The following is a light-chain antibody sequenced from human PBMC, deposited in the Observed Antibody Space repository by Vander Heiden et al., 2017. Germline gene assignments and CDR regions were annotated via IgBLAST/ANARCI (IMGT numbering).Light chain of an antibody. V-gene: IGLV3-21*02. Sequence: SYVLTQPPSGSVPPGQPATLTCGGDNLGSKRVNWDTQKPGQAPVLVVYDNFDRPSGIPERFSGSNSGNTATLTISRVEAGDEAAYYCQVWDSGRTQVVLGGGTKLTVL. CDR2: DNF. J-gene: IGLJ2*01. CDR1: NLGSKR. CDR3: QVWDSGRTQVV.